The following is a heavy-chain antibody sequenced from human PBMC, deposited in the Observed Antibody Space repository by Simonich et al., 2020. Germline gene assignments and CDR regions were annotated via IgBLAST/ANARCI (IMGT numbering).Heavy chain of an antibody. V-gene: IGHV3-21*01. CDR2: FSSSSSYI. CDR3: ARDTSYYGSGSYYFDY. J-gene: IGHJ4*02. CDR1: GFTFSSYS. Sequence: GGGLVKPGVSLRLSCAASGFTFSSYSMNWVRHAPGKGLEWVSSFSSSSSYIYYADAVKGRFTISRDNAKNSLYLQMNSLRAEDTAVYYCARDTSYYGSGSYYFDYWGQGTLVTVSS. D-gene: IGHD3-10*01.